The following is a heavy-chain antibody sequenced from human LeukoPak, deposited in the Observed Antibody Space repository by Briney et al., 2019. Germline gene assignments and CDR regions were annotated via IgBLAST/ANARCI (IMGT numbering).Heavy chain of an antibody. D-gene: IGHD3-22*01. J-gene: IGHJ4*02. CDR2: IYSGGST. V-gene: IGHV3-66*01. Sequence: GGSLKLSCAASGFTFSSNYMSWVRQAPGKGLEWASVIYSGGSTYYADSVKGRFTISRDNSKNTLYLQMNSLRAEDTAVYYCARDHYDSSGYHEYWGQGTLVTVSS. CDR3: ARDHYDSSGYHEY. CDR1: GFTFSSNY.